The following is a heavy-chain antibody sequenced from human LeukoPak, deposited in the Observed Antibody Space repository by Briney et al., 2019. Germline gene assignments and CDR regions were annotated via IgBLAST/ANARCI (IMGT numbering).Heavy chain of an antibody. CDR2: INYSGST. CDR3: ARGDFPGYGSGSYPY. V-gene: IGHV4-34*01. CDR1: VGSFSDYY. D-gene: IGHD3-10*01. Sequence: SETVSLTCAVYVGSFSDYYWSWIRQPPGKGLEWIGEINYSGSTNYNPSLKSRVTMSVDTSKNQFSLKLSSVTAADTAMYYCARGDFPGYGSGSYPYWGEGTLVTVSS. J-gene: IGHJ4*02.